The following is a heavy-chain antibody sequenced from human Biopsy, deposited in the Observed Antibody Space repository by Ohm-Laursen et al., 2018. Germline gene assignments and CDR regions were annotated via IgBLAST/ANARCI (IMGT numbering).Heavy chain of an antibody. D-gene: IGHD3-22*01. V-gene: IGHV4-39*01. J-gene: IGHJ5*02. CDR2: IFYRGST. Sequence: PSQTLSLTCTVSGGSISNNNYYWSWIRQPPGKGLEWIGSIFYRGSTHYKPSLKSRVNISVDTSKNQFSLKLNSVTAADTAVYYCARDYDTSGYYYVSWGQGTLVTVSS. CDR1: GGSISNNNYY. CDR3: ARDYDTSGYYYVS.